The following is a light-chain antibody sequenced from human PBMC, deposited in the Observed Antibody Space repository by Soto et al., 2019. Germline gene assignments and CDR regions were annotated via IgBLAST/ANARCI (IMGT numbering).Light chain of an antibody. CDR1: RSNIGSNP. V-gene: IGLV1-44*01. Sequence: QSVLTQPPSASGTPGQSVTISCPGSRSNIGSNPVNWYQQFQVAAPNLLIYSDNHRPSAGPARFSGCKSGTTTALAISGLQSEDDADYYCAAWDDGRFARVFGGGTKLTVL. CDR2: SDN. J-gene: IGLJ2*01. CDR3: AAWDDGRFARV.